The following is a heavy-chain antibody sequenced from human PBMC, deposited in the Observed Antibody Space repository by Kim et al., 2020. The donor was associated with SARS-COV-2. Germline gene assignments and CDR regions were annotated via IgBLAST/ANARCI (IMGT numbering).Heavy chain of an antibody. CDR1: GYTFTGYY. V-gene: IGHV1-2*02. CDR3: ARGGTYYDFWSGESSGMDV. D-gene: IGHD3-3*01. CDR2: INPNSGGT. Sequence: ASVKVSCKASGYTFTGYYMHWVRQAPGQGLEWMGWINPNSGGTNYAQKFQGRVTMTRDTSISTAYMELSRLRSDDTAVYYCARGGTYYDFWSGESSGMDVWGQGTTVTVSS. J-gene: IGHJ6*02.